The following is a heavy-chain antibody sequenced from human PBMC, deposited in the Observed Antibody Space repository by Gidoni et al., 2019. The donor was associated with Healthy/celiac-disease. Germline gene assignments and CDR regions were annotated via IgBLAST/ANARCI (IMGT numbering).Heavy chain of an antibody. CDR2: IKHSGST. Sequence: QVQLQQWGAGLLKPSEPLSLTCAVYRASFSGYYWSWLRQPPGKGLEWIGEIKHSGSTNYNPSLKSRVTISVDTSKNQFSLKLSSVTAADTAVYYCARESPTYYDSSGYYLDWGQGTLVTVSS. V-gene: IGHV4-34*01. J-gene: IGHJ4*02. CDR3: ARESPTYYDSSGYYLD. D-gene: IGHD3-22*01. CDR1: RASFSGYY.